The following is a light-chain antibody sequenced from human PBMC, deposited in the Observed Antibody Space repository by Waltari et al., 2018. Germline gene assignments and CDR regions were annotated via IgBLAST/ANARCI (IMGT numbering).Light chain of an antibody. CDR2: AAS. Sequence: DIQMTPAPAHVPASVGVIGTITCRASQSISSYLNWYQQKPGKAPKLLIYAASSLQSGVPSRFSGSGSGTDFTLTISSLQPEDFATYYCQQSYSTPITFGQGTRLEIK. CDR1: QSISSY. V-gene: IGKV1-39*01. J-gene: IGKJ5*01. CDR3: QQSYSTPIT.